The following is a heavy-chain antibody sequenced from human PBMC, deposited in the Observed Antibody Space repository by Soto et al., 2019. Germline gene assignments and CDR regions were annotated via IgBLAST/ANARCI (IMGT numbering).Heavy chain of an antibody. CDR3: ANRDTSMVTRYYYGMDV. Sequence: RLSCVASGFAFSSYDMSWVRQAPGKGLEWVSAISGSGGSTYYADSVKGRFTISRDNPKNTLYLQMNSLRAEDTAVYYCANRDTSMVTRYYYGMDVWGQGTTVTVSS. J-gene: IGHJ6*02. CDR2: ISGSGGST. D-gene: IGHD5-18*01. CDR1: GFAFSSYD. V-gene: IGHV3-23*01.